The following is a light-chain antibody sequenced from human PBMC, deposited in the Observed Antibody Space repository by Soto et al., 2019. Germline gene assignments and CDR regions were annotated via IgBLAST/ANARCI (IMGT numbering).Light chain of an antibody. CDR3: QQSDSTPYT. Sequence: DIQMTQSPSSLSASVGDRVIITCRTSQSISNYLNWYQHKPGKAPKVLISAASNLQSGVPSRFSGSGSGTVFTLTISSLQPEDFATYYCQQSDSTPYTFGQGTKVEI. CDR1: QSISNY. V-gene: IGKV1-39*01. J-gene: IGKJ2*01. CDR2: AAS.